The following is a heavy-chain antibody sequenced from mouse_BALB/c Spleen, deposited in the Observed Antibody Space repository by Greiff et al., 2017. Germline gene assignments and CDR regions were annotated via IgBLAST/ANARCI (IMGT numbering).Heavy chain of an antibody. D-gene: IGHD2-3*01. V-gene: IGHV14-1*02. J-gene: IGHJ3*01. Sequence: EVQLQQSGAELVRPGASVKLSCKASGFNFKDYYMHWVKQRPEQGLEWIGWIDPENGNTIYDPKFQGKASITADTSSNTASLQLSSLTSEDTAVYYCARDDDGFAYWGQGTLVTVSA. CDR2: IDPENGNT. CDR3: ARDDDGFAY. CDR1: GFNFKDYY.